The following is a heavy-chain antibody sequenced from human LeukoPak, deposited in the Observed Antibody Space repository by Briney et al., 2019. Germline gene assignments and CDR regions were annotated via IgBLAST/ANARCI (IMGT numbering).Heavy chain of an antibody. Sequence: ASVKVSCKAPGDTFNNYAISWVRQAPGQGLEWMGAIIPIFGTGKCAPKFEGRVTLTTDDSTNTVSMELHRLTSNDTAVYYCARGGARGFCSGGSCYSGFDHWGQGTLVTVS. CDR3: ARGGARGFCSGGSCYSGFDH. J-gene: IGHJ4*02. CDR1: GDTFNNYA. D-gene: IGHD2-15*01. V-gene: IGHV1-69*05. CDR2: IIPIFGTG.